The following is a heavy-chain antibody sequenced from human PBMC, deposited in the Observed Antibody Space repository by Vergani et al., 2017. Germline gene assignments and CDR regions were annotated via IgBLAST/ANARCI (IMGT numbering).Heavy chain of an antibody. J-gene: IGHJ4*02. CDR1: GYSFTSYW. CDR2: IYPGDSDT. V-gene: IGHV5-51*01. D-gene: IGHD2-2*01. CDR3: ARHGMPEHGSSTSCSRPAIDY. Sequence: EVQLVQSGAEVKKPGESLKISCKGSGYSFTSYWIGWVRQMPGKGLEWMGIIYPGDSDTRYSPSFQGQVTISAEKSISTAYLQWSSLKDSDTATYYCARHGMPEHGSSTSCSRPAIDYWGQGTLVTVSS.